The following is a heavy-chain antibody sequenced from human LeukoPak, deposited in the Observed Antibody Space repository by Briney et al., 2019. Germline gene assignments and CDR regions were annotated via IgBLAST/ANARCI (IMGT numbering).Heavy chain of an antibody. Sequence: SETLSLTCTDSGGSISSGSYYWSWIRQPAGKGLEWIGRIYTSGSTNYNPSLKSRVTMSVDTSKNQFSLKLSSVTAADTAVYYCARDLSSGSYYPDAFDIWGQGTMVTVSS. V-gene: IGHV4-61*02. J-gene: IGHJ3*02. D-gene: IGHD1-26*01. CDR2: IYTSGST. CDR1: GGSISSGSYY. CDR3: ARDLSSGSYYPDAFDI.